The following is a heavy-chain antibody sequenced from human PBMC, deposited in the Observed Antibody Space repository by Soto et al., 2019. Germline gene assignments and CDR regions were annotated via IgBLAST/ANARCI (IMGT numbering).Heavy chain of an antibody. CDR1: GGSISSGGCC. Sequence: SETLSLTCTVSGGSISSGGCCWSWKRQHQGKGLKWFRYNYYSGSNNNNPSLNRRVTVSVDTSKNQISLKLSSVTAADTAVYYCSREREGTMVRGVIDTQSDYWGQGTLVTVSS. CDR2: NYYSGSN. D-gene: IGHD3-10*01. CDR3: SREREGTMVRGVIDTQSDY. J-gene: IGHJ4*02. V-gene: IGHV4-31*03.